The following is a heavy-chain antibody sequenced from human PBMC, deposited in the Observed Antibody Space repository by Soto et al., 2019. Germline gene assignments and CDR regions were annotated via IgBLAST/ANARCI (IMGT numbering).Heavy chain of an antibody. J-gene: IGHJ6*03. CDR1: GYTFTSYD. V-gene: IGHV1-8*01. D-gene: IGHD3-10*01. CDR2: MNPNSGNT. CDR3: ARVSLMVRGFHYYYMDV. Sequence: ASVKVSCKASGYTFTSYDINWVRQATGQGLEWMGWMNPNSGNTGYAKKFQGRVTMTRNTSISTAYMELSSLRSEDTAVYYCARVSLMVRGFHYYYMDVWGKGTTVTVSS.